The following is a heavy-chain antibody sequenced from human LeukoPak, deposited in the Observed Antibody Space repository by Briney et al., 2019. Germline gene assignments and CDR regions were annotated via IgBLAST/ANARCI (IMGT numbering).Heavy chain of an antibody. CDR1: GFTFSSYG. Sequence: GGSLRLSCAASGFTFSSYGMHWVRQAPGKGLEWVANIKPDGIEKNYVDSVKGRFTISRDNAKNSLYLQMNSLRAEDSALYYCARGQQLVYWGQGALVTVSS. J-gene: IGHJ4*02. CDR3: ARGQQLVY. V-gene: IGHV3-7*04. D-gene: IGHD6-13*01. CDR2: IKPDGIEK.